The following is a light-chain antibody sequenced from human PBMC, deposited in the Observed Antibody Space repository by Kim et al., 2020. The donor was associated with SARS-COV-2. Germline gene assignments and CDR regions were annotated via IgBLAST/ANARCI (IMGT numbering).Light chain of an antibody. CDR1: QGISTY. J-gene: IGKJ4*01. CDR2: GAS. Sequence: DIQMTQSPSSLSASVGDRVTITCRASQGISTYLAWIQQKPGRAPKSLMYGASTLQSGVPSKFSGSGSGTDFTLTISSLQPEDFATYYCQQYNSYPLTFRGGTKVDIK. V-gene: IGKV1-16*02. CDR3: QQYNSYPLT.